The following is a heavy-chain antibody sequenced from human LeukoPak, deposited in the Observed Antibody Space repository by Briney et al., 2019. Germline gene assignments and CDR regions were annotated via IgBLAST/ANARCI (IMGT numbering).Heavy chain of an antibody. D-gene: IGHD3-10*01. CDR2: INQDGTEE. CDR3: TRGHYGIDI. Sequence: PGGSLRLSCAASGFTFSTSWMTWVRQASGKGLEWVATINQDGTEEYYLDSVKGRFTISRDNAKNSLSLQMNSPRGEDTAVYYCTRGHYGIDIWGQGIMVTVSS. V-gene: IGHV3-7*01. J-gene: IGHJ3*02. CDR1: GFTFSTSW.